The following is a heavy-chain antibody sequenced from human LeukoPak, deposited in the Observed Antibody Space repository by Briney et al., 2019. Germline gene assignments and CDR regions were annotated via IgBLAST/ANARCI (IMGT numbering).Heavy chain of an antibody. CDR1: GYTFTSYG. CDR2: ISAYNGNT. CDR3: ASRVGSSWYSTPKYYYMDV. Sequence: ASVKVSCKASGYTFTSYGISWVRQAPGQGLEWMGWISAYNGNTNYAQKLQGRVTMTTDTSTSTAYMELSSLRSEDTAVYYCASRVGSSWYSTPKYYYMDVWGKGTTVTVSS. V-gene: IGHV1-18*01. J-gene: IGHJ6*03. D-gene: IGHD6-13*01.